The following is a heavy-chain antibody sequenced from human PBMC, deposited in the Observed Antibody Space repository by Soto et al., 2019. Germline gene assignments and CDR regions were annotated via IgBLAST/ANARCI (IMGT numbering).Heavy chain of an antibody. CDR2: IYPGDSDT. J-gene: IGHJ4*02. D-gene: IGHD3-10*01. CDR3: ARQLRLLWFGELFKPFDY. V-gene: IGHV5-51*01. CDR1: GYSFTSYW. Sequence: GESLKISCKGSGYSFTSYWIGWVRQMPGKGLEWMGIIYPGDSDTRYSPSFQGQVTISADKSVSTAYLQWSSLKASDTAMYYCARQLRLLWFGELFKPFDYWGQGTLVTV.